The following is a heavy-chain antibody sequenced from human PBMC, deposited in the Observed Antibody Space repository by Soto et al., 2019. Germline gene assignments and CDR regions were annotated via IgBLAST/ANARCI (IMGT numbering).Heavy chain of an antibody. J-gene: IGHJ6*02. CDR2: IDPSDSYT. D-gene: IGHD2-21*02. CDR3: ASHNFFSGGDCNSSGMDV. V-gene: IGHV5-10-1*01. Sequence: SVHGTGNMLTNSSTNCVRPVYGGGQVGLGRIDPSDSYTNYNPSFQGHVTISADKSTSTAYLQWSSLRASDTAVYYCASHNFFSGGDCNSSGMDVWGQGTTVNVCS. CDR1: GNMLTNSS.